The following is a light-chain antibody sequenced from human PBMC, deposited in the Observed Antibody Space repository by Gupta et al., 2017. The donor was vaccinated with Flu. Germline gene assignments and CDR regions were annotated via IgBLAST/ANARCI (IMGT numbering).Light chain of an antibody. V-gene: IGLV2-14*01. J-gene: IGLJ1*01. CDR2: EVS. Sequence: QSALTPPASVSGSPGQSITISCTGTSSDVGGYNCVSWYQQHPGKAPKLMIYEVSNRPSGVSNRFSGSKSGNTASLTISGLQAEDEADYYCSSYTSSSTLVFGTGTKVTVL. CDR3: SSYTSSSTLV. CDR1: SSDVGGYNC.